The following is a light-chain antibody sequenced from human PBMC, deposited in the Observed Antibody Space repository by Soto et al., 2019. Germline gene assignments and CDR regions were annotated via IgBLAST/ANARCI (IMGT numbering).Light chain of an antibody. J-gene: IGLJ1*01. CDR3: ATWDDSLNVFYV. CDR1: VSSIGGNS. CDR2: NNN. V-gene: IGLV1-47*02. Sequence: QSVLTQPLSASGTPGQRVAISCSGSVSSIGGNSVSWYQQFPGTAPKLLIYNNNQRPSGVPDRFSGSKSGTSASLAISGLRSEDEDDYYCATWDDSLNVFYVFGTGTKVTVL.